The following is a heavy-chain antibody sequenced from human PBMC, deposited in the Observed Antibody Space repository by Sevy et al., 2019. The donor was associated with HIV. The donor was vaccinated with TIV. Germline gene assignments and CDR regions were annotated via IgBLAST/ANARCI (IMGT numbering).Heavy chain of an antibody. CDR3: ERETRYYDFWSGYYPTDYNWFDP. J-gene: IGHJ5*02. V-gene: IGHV3-7*01. CDR1: GFTFSSYW. D-gene: IGHD3-3*01. CDR2: IKQDGSEK. Sequence: GGSLRLSCAASGFTFSSYWMSWVRQAPGKGLEWVANIKQDGSEKYYVDSVKGRFTISRDNAKNSLYLQMNSLRAEDTAVYYCERETRYYDFWSGYYPTDYNWFDPWGQGTLVTVSS.